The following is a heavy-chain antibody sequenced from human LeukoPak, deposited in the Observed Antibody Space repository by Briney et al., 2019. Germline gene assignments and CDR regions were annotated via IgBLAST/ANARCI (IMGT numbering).Heavy chain of an antibody. D-gene: IGHD3-3*01. CDR1: GFTFSTYT. J-gene: IGHJ4*02. CDR3: AADRWGFFNY. CDR2: ISPSGPFT. Sequence: GGSLRLSCAASGFTFSTYTMNWVRQAPGKGLEWVSSISPSGPFTYYADSVKGRFTISRDNAKNSLYLQMNSLRAEDTAFYYCAADRWGFFNYWGQGTLVTVSS. V-gene: IGHV3-21*01.